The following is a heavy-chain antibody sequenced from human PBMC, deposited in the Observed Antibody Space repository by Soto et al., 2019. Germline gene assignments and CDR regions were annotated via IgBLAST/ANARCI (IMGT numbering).Heavy chain of an antibody. V-gene: IGHV4-30-4*01. D-gene: IGHD5-18*01. CDR1: GGSVSSGYNY. J-gene: IGHJ4*02. Sequence: SETLSLTCTVSGGSVSSGYNYWSWIRQSPGKGLEWIGYISGSGSTGYNPSLKNRLTMSVDRSKNQFTLRLTSVTAADTAVYLCATESGSTYGYFDYWGQGTQVTVYS. CDR2: ISGSGST. CDR3: ATESGSTYGYFDY.